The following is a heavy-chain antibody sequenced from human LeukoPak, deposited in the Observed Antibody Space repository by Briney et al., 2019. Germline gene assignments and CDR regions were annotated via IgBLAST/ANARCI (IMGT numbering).Heavy chain of an antibody. Sequence: GGSLRLSCAASGFTFSSYGMHWVRQGPGKGREWGAVICYDGSNKYYADSVKGRFTISRDNSKNTLYLQMNSLRAEDTAVYYCARGAAAGPYFDYWGQGTLVTVSS. CDR3: ARGAAAGPYFDY. J-gene: IGHJ4*02. CDR1: GFTFSSYG. CDR2: ICYDGSNK. D-gene: IGHD6-13*01. V-gene: IGHV3-33*01.